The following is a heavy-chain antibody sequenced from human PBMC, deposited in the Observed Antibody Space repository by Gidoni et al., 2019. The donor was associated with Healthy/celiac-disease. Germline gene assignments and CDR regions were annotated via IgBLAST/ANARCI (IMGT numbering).Heavy chain of an antibody. CDR1: GGSISRSSYY. Sequence: QLQLQASVPGLVKPSETLSLTCTVSGGSISRSSYYWGWIRQPPGKGLEWIGSIYYSGSTYYNPSLKSRVTISVDTSKNQFSLKLSSVTAADTAVYYCARHSRAGARGANYYYYGMDVWGQGTTVTVSS. D-gene: IGHD1-26*01. J-gene: IGHJ6*02. CDR3: ARHSRAGARGANYYYYGMDV. CDR2: IYYSGST. V-gene: IGHV4-39*01.